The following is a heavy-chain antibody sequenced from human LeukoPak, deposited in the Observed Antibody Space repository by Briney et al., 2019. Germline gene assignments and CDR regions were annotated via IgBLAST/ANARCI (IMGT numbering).Heavy chain of an antibody. CDR1: GYTFPSYG. V-gene: IGHV1-18*01. J-gene: IGHJ4*02. CDR2: ISAYNGGT. CDR3: ARDVYNWNDAPGY. D-gene: IGHD1-20*01. Sequence: ASVKVSCKASGYTFPSYGISWVRQAPGQGLELMGWISAYNGGTNYAQKVQGRVTMTTDTSTSTAYMELSRLRSDDTAVYYCARDVYNWNDAPGYWGQGTLVTVSS.